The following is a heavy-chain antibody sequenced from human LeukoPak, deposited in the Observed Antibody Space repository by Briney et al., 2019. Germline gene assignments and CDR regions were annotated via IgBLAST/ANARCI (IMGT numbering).Heavy chain of an antibody. D-gene: IGHD6-19*01. CDR1: GYAFTGYY. CDR2: IYPNSGGT. CDR3: ARGADSSGISDFDY. V-gene: IGHV1-2*06. J-gene: IGHJ4*02. Sequence: ASVKVSCKASGYAFTGYYMHWVRQAPGQGLEWIGRIYPNSGGTNYAQKFQGRVTMTRDTSISTAYMELSRLRSDDTAVYYCARGADSSGISDFDYWGQGTLVTVSS.